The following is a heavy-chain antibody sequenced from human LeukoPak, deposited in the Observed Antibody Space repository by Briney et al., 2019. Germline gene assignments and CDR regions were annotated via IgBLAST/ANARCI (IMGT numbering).Heavy chain of an antibody. CDR2: INHSGST. CDR1: GGSFSGYY. D-gene: IGHD6-19*01. CDR3: ARILPLAVAAAGY. J-gene: IGHJ4*02. Sequence: SETLSLTCAVYGGSFSGYYWSWIRQPPGKGLEWIGEINHSGSTNYNPSLKSRVTISVDTSKNQFSLKLSSVTAADTAVYYCARILPLAVAAAGYWGQGTLVTVSS. V-gene: IGHV4-34*01.